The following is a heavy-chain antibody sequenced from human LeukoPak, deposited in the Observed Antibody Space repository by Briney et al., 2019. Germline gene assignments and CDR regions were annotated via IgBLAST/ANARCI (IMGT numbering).Heavy chain of an antibody. CDR3: ASNPAGCGGDCYIIY. V-gene: IGHV3-30*03. CDR1: GFTFSSYG. D-gene: IGHD2-21*02. Sequence: GGSLRLSCAASGFTFSSYGMHWVRQAPGKGLEWVAVISYDGSNKYYADSVKGRFTISRDNSKNTLYLQMNSLRAEDTAVYYCASNPAGCGGDCYIIYWGQGTLVTVSS. CDR2: ISYDGSNK. J-gene: IGHJ4*02.